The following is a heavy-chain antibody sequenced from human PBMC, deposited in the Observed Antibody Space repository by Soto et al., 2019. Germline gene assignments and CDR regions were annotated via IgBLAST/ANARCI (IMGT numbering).Heavy chain of an antibody. CDR3: ARESEDLTSNFDY. V-gene: IGHV3-21*01. CDR1: GFTFTRYS. CDR2: ISSTTNYI. J-gene: IGHJ4*02. Sequence: GSLRLSCAASGFTFTRYSMNWVRQAPGKGLEWVSSISSTTNYIYYTDSMKGRFTVSRDNAKNSVYLEMNSLSAEDTAVYYCARESEDLTSNFDYWGQGTLVTVSS.